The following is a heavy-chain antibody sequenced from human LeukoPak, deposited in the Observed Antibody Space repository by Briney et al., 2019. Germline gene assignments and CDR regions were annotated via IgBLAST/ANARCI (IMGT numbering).Heavy chain of an antibody. CDR3: ARVYCSSTSCSSNGWFDL. J-gene: IGHJ5*02. CDR2: INHSGST. V-gene: IGHV4-34*01. Sequence: PSETLSLTCAVSGGSFSGYYWSWIRQPPGKGLEWIGEINHSGSTNYNPSLKSRVTISVDTSKNQFSLKLSSVTAADTAVYYCARVYCSSTSCSSNGWFDLWGQGTLVTVSS. CDR1: GGSFSGYY. D-gene: IGHD2-2*01.